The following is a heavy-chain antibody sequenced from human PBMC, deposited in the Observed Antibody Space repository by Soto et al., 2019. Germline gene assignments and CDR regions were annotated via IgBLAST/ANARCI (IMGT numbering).Heavy chain of an antibody. V-gene: IGHV1-69*13. J-gene: IGHJ5*02. CDR3: ARDSSGGNSYWFDP. D-gene: IGHD2-21*02. CDR2: TIPIFGTA. CDR1: GGTFSSYA. Sequence: ASVKVSCKASGGTFSSYAISWVRQAPGQGLEWMGGTIPIFGTANYAQKFQGRVTITADESTSTAYMELSSLRSEDTAVYYCARDSSGGNSYWFDPWGQGTLVTVSS.